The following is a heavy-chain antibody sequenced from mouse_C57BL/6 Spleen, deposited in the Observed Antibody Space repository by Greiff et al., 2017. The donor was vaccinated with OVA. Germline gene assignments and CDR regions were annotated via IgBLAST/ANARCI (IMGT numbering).Heavy chain of an antibody. V-gene: IGHV1-26*01. CDR1: GYTFTDYY. CDR2: INPNNGGT. CDR3: ARRRFFDY. Sequence: EVQLQQSGPELVKPGASVKISCKASGYTFTDYYMNWVKQSHGKSLEWIGDINPNNGGTSYNQKFKGKATLTVDKSSSTAYMELRSLTSEDSAVYYCARRRFFDYWGQGTTLTVSS. J-gene: IGHJ2*01.